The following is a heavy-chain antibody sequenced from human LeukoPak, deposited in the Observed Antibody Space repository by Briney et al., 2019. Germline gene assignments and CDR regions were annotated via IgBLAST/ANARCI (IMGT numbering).Heavy chain of an antibody. CDR1: GFSFSSHE. J-gene: IGHJ4*02. Sequence: GGSLRLSCAASGFSFSSHEMIWVRQAPGKGLEWVSYISSSGSTIYYADSVKGRFTISRDNAMNSLYLQMNSLRVEDTAVYYCARKGATFDYWSQGTLVTVSS. CDR3: ARKGATFDY. CDR2: ISSSGSTI. V-gene: IGHV3-48*03. D-gene: IGHD1-26*01.